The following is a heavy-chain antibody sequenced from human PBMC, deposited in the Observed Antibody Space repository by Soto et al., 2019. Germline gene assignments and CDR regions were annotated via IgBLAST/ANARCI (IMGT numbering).Heavy chain of an antibody. J-gene: IGHJ3*02. Sequence: EVQLVESGGGLVKPGRSLRLSCTASGFTFGDYAMSWFHQAPGKGLEWVGFIRSKAYGGTTEYAASVKGRFTISRDDSKSIAYLQMNSLKTEDTAVYYCTRATEMATIGEAFDIWGQGTMVTVSS. CDR2: IRSKAYGGTT. V-gene: IGHV3-49*05. D-gene: IGHD3-10*01. CDR1: GFTFGDYA. CDR3: TRATEMATIGEAFDI.